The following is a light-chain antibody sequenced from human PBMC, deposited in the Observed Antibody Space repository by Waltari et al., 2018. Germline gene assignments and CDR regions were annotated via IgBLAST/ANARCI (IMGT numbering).Light chain of an antibody. CDR1: QSVDNY. V-gene: IGKV3-11*01. J-gene: IGKJ5*01. CDR3: HQRSNWPIT. Sequence: EIVLTQSPATLSLSPGERATLSCRASQSVDNYLLWYQQKPGQTPWPVMYHASNRATGIPTRFSGSGSETGFTLTISSLEPEDFAVYYCHQRSNWPITFGQGTRLEIK. CDR2: HAS.